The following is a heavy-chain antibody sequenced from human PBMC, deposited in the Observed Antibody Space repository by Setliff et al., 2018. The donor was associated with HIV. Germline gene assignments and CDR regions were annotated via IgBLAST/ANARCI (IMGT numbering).Heavy chain of an antibody. CDR1: GGTFSNYA. CDR3: ATDPQAGKFVPPPMMNWFDP. J-gene: IGHJ5*02. D-gene: IGHD3-16*01. CDR2: IIPIFGTT. Sequence: SVKVSCKASGGTFSNYAITWVRQAPGQGLEWMGGIIPIFGTTDYAQKFQGRLTITADESTGTAYMELSSLRSEDTAVYYCATDPQAGKFVPPPMMNWFDPWGQGTLITVSS. V-gene: IGHV1-69*13.